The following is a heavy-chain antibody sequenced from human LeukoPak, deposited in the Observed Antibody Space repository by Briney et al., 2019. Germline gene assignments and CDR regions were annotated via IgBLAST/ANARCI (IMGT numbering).Heavy chain of an antibody. Sequence: GSLRLSCAASGFTFSTYTMYWVRHPPGKRMEWVSIIGSSGGGIHYTDSVKGRFTISRDNSKNALYLQMNSLRVEDTAVYYCAIDPNWGTHSWGQGVLVTVSS. CDR2: IGSSGGGI. CDR3: AIDPNWGTHS. V-gene: IGHV3-23*01. J-gene: IGHJ4*02. CDR1: GFTFSTYT. D-gene: IGHD7-27*01.